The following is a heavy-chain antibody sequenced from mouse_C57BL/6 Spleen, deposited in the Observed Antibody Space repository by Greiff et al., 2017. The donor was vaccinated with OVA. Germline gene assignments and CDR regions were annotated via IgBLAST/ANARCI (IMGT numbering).Heavy chain of an antibody. J-gene: IGHJ3*01. V-gene: IGHV1-4*01. CDR2: INPSSGYT. CDR1: GYTFTSYT. CDR3: ARYDGYQAWFAY. D-gene: IGHD2-3*01. Sequence: VQLQESGAELARPGASVKMSCKASGYTFTSYTMHWVQQRPGQGLEWIGYINPSSGYTKYNQKFKDKATLTADKSSSTAYMQLSSLTSEDSAVYYCARYDGYQAWFAYWGQGTLVTVSA.